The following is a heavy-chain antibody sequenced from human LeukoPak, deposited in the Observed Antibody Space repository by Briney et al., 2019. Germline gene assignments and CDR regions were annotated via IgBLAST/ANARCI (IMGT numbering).Heavy chain of an antibody. V-gene: IGHV3-23*01. J-gene: IGHJ4*02. CDR1: GFTFSSYA. D-gene: IGHD3-22*01. CDR3: AKGIYSSGYYDY. Sequence: GGSLRLSCAASGFTFSSYAMSWVRQAPGKGLEWVSAISGSGGSIYYADSVKGRFTISRDNSKNTLYLQMNSLRAEDTAVYYCAKGIYSSGYYDYWGQGTLVTVSS. CDR2: ISGSGGSI.